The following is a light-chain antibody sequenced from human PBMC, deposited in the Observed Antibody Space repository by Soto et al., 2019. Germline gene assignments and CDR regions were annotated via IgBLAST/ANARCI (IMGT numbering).Light chain of an antibody. CDR1: QGINTF. CDR2: AAS. J-gene: IGKJ5*01. Sequence: IQLTQSPSYLSASVGDRVTITCRASQGINTFLAWYQQKAGKAPKXLIYAASTLQSGVPSRFSGSVSGTDGTITISSLKPEDCATDDGQQLKSYPITFGQGTRLEIK. CDR3: QQLKSYPIT. V-gene: IGKV1-9*01.